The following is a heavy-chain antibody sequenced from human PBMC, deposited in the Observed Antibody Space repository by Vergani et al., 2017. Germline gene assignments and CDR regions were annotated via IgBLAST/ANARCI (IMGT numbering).Heavy chain of an antibody. J-gene: IGHJ6*03. CDR2: IYYSGST. V-gene: IGHV4-39*07. CDR1: GGSISSSSYY. D-gene: IGHD2-2*01. CDR3: ARDGVVVVPAANADYYYYMDV. Sequence: QLQLQESGPELVKPSETLSLTCTVSGGSISSSSYYWGWIRQPPGKGLEWIGSIYYSGSTYYNPSLKSRVTISVDTSKNQFSLKLSSVTAADTAVYYCARDGVVVVPAANADYYYYMDVWGKGTTVTVSS.